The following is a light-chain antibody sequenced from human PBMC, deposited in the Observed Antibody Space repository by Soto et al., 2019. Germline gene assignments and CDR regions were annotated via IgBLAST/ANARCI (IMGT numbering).Light chain of an antibody. CDR2: KAS. CDR1: QSISAW. CDR3: QQYNNYGSWT. Sequence: DIQMTQSPSTLSASAGDRVTITCRASQSISAWLAWYQQKPGKAPKLLIYKASSLESGVPSRFSGSGSGTDFTLTISSLQPDDFATYYCQQYNNYGSWTFGQGTKV. V-gene: IGKV1-5*03. J-gene: IGKJ1*01.